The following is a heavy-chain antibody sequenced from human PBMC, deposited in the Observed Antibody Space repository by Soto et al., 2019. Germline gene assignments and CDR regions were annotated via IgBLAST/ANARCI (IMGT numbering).Heavy chain of an antibody. J-gene: IGHJ3*02. CDR3: TRDKSLGGNPTEIAVAGKDAFDI. CDR2: IYYSGST. V-gene: IGHV4-31*03. Sequence: QVQLQESGPGLVKPSQTLSLTCTVSGGSISSGGYSWSWIRQHPGKGLEWIGYIYYSGSTYYNTYLKSRVTISIATSKTQFSLKLSSVTAAGTAVYYCTRDKSLGGNPTEIAVAGKDAFDIWGQGTMVTVSS. D-gene: IGHD6-19*01. CDR1: GGSISSGGYS.